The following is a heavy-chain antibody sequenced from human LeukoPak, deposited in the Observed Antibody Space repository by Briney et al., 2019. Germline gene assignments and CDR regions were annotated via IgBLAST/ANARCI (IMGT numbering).Heavy chain of an antibody. V-gene: IGHV3-21*01. D-gene: IGHD2-2*01. CDR3: ARVYCSSTSCYIFDY. CDR1: GFTFSSYS. Sequence: GGSLRLSCAASGFTFSSYSMNWVRQAPGKGLEWVSSIGSSSSYIYYADSVKGRFTISRDNAKNSLYLQMNSLRAEDTAVYYCARVYCSSTSCYIFDYWGQGTLVTVSS. CDR2: IGSSSSYI. J-gene: IGHJ4*02.